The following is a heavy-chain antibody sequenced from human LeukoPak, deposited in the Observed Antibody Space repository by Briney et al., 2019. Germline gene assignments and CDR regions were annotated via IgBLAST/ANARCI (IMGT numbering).Heavy chain of an antibody. D-gene: IGHD6-13*01. Sequence: GSVKVSCKTSGGTFSNFAFAWVRQAPGQGLEWMGWINPNRGGTNYAQKFQGGVTMTRDTSISTAYMELSRLRSDDPAVYYCARHRQGGIYTSSWYGFDYWRQGTLVTVSS. V-gene: IGHV1-2*02. J-gene: IGHJ4*02. CDR2: INPNRGGT. CDR3: ARHRQGGIYTSSWYGFDY. CDR1: GGTFSNFA.